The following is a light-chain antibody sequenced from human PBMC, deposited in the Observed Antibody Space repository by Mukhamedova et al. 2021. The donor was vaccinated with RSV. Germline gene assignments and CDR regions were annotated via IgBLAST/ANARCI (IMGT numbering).Light chain of an antibody. J-gene: IGLJ3*02. Sequence: QQHPGKAPKVLLYDVSNRPSGVSNRFSGSKSGNMASLTISGLQAEDEADYYCYSYRSGGTRVFGGGTRLTVL. CDR2: DVS. CDR3: YSYRSGGTRV. V-gene: IGLV2-14*01.